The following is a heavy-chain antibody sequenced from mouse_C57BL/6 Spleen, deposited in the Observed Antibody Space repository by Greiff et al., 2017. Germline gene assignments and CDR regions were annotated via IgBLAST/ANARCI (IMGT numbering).Heavy chain of an antibody. Sequence: QVQLQQSGAGLVRPGASVTLSCKASGYTFTDYEMHWVKQTPVHGLEWIGAIDPETGGTAYNQKFKGKAILTADKSSSTAYMELRSLTSEDSAVYYCTRGYSNYVGYFDVWGTGTTVTVSS. CDR2: IDPETGGT. CDR3: TRGYSNYVGYFDV. CDR1: GYTFTDYE. J-gene: IGHJ1*03. D-gene: IGHD2-5*01. V-gene: IGHV1-15*01.